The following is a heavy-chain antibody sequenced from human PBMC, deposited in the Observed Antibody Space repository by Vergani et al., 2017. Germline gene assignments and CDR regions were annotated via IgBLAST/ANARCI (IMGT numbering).Heavy chain of an antibody. D-gene: IGHD3-16*01. CDR1: GGSISSGSYY. CDR2: IYTSGST. CDR3: ARVLGSWFDP. V-gene: IGHV4-61*02. Sequence: QVQLQESGPGLVKPSQTLSLTCTVSGGSISSGSYYWSWIRQPAGNGLEWIGRIYTSGSTNYNPSLKSRVTISVDTSKNQFSLKLSSVTAADTAVYYCARVLGSWFDPWGQGTLVTVSS. J-gene: IGHJ5*02.